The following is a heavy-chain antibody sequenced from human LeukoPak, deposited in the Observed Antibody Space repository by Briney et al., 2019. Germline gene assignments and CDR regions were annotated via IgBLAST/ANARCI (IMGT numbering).Heavy chain of an antibody. Sequence: GGSLRLSCAASGFTFSSYSMNWVRQAPGKGLEWVSYISSSSSTIYYADSVKGRFTISRDNAKDSLYLQMNSLRAEDTAIYYCARGPYFDWLEAKGFDIWGQGTKVTVSS. CDR2: ISSSSSTI. CDR1: GFTFSSYS. J-gene: IGHJ3*02. CDR3: ARGPYFDWLEAKGFDI. V-gene: IGHV3-48*04. D-gene: IGHD3-9*01.